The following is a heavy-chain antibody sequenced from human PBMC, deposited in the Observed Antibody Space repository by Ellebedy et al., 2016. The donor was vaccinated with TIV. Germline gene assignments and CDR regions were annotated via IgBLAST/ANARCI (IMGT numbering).Heavy chain of an antibody. CDR1: GFTFSSYS. V-gene: IGHV3-74*01. CDR2: INPDGSTT. J-gene: IGHJ4*02. CDR3: ARDVAGSPHS. D-gene: IGHD3-10*01. Sequence: GESLKISXAASGFTFSSYSMNWVRHAPGKGLMWVSLINPDGSTTTYADSVKGRFTTSRDNAKNTVYLQMNGLRADDTAVYYCARDVAGSPHSWGQGTLVTVSS.